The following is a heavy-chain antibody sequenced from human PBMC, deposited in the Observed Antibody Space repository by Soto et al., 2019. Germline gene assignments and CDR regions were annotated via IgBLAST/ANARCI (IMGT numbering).Heavy chain of an antibody. J-gene: IGHJ3*02. CDR2: ISWNSGSI. D-gene: IGHD3-22*01. Sequence: GGSLRLSCAASGFTFDDYAMHWVRQAPGKGLEWVSGISWNSGSIGYADSVKGRFTISRDNAKNSLYLQMNSLRAEDTALYYCAKDIKDYYDSSGYYGEWGAFYIWGQGTMVTVSS. V-gene: IGHV3-9*01. CDR1: GFTFDDYA. CDR3: AKDIKDYYDSSGYYGEWGAFYI.